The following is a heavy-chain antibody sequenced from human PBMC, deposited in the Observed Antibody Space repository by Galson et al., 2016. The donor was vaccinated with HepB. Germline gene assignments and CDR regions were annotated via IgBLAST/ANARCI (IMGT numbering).Heavy chain of an antibody. CDR3: AKDQTRLGISVTGAQFDP. CDR1: GFDFSYFG. D-gene: IGHD6-19*01. CDR2: LSYDENIK. V-gene: IGHV3-30*18. J-gene: IGHJ5*02. Sequence: SLRLSCAASGFDFSYFGMHWVRQVPGKGLEWVAFLSYDENIKYYADSVKGRFTSSRDNSQNTLYLQLNRLRPEDTAVYYCAKDQTRLGISVTGAQFDPRGQGTLVTVSS.